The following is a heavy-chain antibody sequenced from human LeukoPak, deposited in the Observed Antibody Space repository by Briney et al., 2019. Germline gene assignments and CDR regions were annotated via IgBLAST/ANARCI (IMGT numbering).Heavy chain of an antibody. V-gene: IGHV3-30*02. D-gene: IGHD1-26*01. CDR2: IRYDGSNE. Sequence: GGSLRLSCAASGFTFSHHAMHWVRQAPGKGPEWVAFIRYDGSNEHYTESVKGRVTISRDNSKNTLFLQINSLRAEDTAVYYCAKDLGLSVGATPFDYWGQGTLVTVSS. CDR1: GFTFSHHA. J-gene: IGHJ4*02. CDR3: AKDLGLSVGATPFDY.